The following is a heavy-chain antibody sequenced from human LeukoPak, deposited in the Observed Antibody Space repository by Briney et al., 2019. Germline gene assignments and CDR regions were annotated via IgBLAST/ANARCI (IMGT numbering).Heavy chain of an antibody. J-gene: IGHJ6*02. V-gene: IGHV4-39*07. CDR2: IYYSGST. Sequence: SETLSLTCTVSGGSISSSSYYWGWIRQPPGKGLEWIGSIYYSGSTYYNPSLKSRVTISVDTSKNQFSLKLSSVTAADTAVYYCARIDGDYGLSGYYYYYGMDVWGQGTTVTVSS. CDR3: ARIDGDYGLSGYYYYYGMDV. D-gene: IGHD4-17*01. CDR1: GGSISSSSYY.